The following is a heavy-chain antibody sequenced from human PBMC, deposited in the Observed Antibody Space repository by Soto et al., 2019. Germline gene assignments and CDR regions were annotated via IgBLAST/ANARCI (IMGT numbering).Heavy chain of an antibody. CDR2: IWSDGSNE. D-gene: IGHD2-2*01. V-gene: IGHV3-33*01. Sequence: QVQLVESGGGVVQPGRSLRLSCAASGFTFSTYAMHWVRQSPGKGLEWVAVIWSDGSNEDYADSVKVRFTISRDNSKNTRYLQMNSLRVEDTAVYYCARARYQPLPDYWGQGTLVTVSS. CDR1: GFTFSTYA. J-gene: IGHJ4*02. CDR3: ARARYQPLPDY.